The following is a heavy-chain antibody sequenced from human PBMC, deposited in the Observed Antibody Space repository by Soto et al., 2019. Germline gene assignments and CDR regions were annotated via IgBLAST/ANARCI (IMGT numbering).Heavy chain of an antibody. Sequence: ASVKVSCKASGYTFTSYDINWVRQATGQGLEWMGWMNPNSGNTGYAQKFQGRVTMTRNTSISTAYMELSSLRSEDTAVYYCARSSEGYCSGGSGYPDAFDIWGQGTMVTVSS. V-gene: IGHV1-8*01. CDR2: MNPNSGNT. J-gene: IGHJ3*02. CDR1: GYTFTSYD. D-gene: IGHD2-15*01. CDR3: ARSSEGYCSGGSGYPDAFDI.